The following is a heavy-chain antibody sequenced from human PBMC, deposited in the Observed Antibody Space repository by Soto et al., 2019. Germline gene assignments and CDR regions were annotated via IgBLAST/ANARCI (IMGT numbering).Heavy chain of an antibody. Sequence: EVQLVESGGGLVQPGGSLRLSCAASGLTVSTNPMSWVRQAPGKGLEWVSVIYTGGGTHYADSVKGRFTISRDNSKNTVNIPMNSLRPEDTAVYYCARDGSGHWGQGTLVTVSS. J-gene: IGHJ4*02. CDR2: IYTGGGT. CDR1: GLTVSTNP. CDR3: ARDGSGH. V-gene: IGHV3-66*01.